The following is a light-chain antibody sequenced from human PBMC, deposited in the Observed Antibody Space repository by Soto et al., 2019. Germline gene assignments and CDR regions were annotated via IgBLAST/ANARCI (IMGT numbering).Light chain of an antibody. V-gene: IGKV3-20*01. CDR3: QQYDNSPIT. CDR2: GAS. J-gene: IGKJ5*01. Sequence: PGARASLSCGASQSISSSFLAWYQQKPGQAPRLLIYGASSRATGIPDRFSGTGSETDFTLTISRLEPEDFAVYYCQQYDNSPITFGQGTRLEIK. CDR1: QSISSSF.